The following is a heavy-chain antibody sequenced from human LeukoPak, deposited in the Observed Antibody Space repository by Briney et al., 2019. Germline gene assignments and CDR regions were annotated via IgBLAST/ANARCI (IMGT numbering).Heavy chain of an antibody. Sequence: PGRSLRLSCAASGFTFSSYGMHWVRQAPGKGLEWVSAISGSGGSTYYADSVKGRFTISRDNSKNTLYLQMNSLRAEDTAVYYCAKFESTALYSNFDYWGQGTLVTVSS. V-gene: IGHV3-23*01. D-gene: IGHD4-11*01. J-gene: IGHJ4*02. CDR2: ISGSGGST. CDR1: GFTFSSYG. CDR3: AKFESTALYSNFDY.